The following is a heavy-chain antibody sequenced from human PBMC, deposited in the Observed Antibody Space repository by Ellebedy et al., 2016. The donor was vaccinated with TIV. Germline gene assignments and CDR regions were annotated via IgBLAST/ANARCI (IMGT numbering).Heavy chain of an antibody. J-gene: IGHJ4*02. D-gene: IGHD2/OR15-2a*01. V-gene: IGHV3-30*18. CDR2: ISNRGSDK. CDR1: GLIFSRYG. CDR3: TNIRPYCKGALCQDDY. Sequence: GESLKISXGASGLIFSRYGMHWVRQAPGKGLEWVAFISNRGSDKYFADSVKGRFTISRDTSTNTLYLRMNSLRAEDTALYYCTNIRPYCKGALCQDDYWGQGTLVTVSS.